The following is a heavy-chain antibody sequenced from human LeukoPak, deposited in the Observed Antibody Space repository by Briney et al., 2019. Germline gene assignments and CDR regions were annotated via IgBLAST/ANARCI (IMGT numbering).Heavy chain of an antibody. CDR1: GYTFTSYG. V-gene: IGHV1-18*01. CDR3: ARVQEYSSSLGPYSSGWYTGFDY. Sequence: ASVKVSGKASGYTFTSYGISWVRQAPGQGLEWMGWISAYNGNTNYAQKLQGRVTMTTDTSTSTAYMELRSLRSDDTAVYYCARVQEYSSSLGPYSSGWYTGFDYWGQGTLVTVSS. J-gene: IGHJ4*02. CDR2: ISAYNGNT. D-gene: IGHD6-19*01.